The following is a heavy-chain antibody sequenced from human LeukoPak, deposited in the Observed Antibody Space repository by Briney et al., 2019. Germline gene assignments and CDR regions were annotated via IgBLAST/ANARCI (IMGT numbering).Heavy chain of an antibody. D-gene: IGHD1-1*01. CDR1: GYTFTGYY. Sequence: GASVKVSCKASGYTFTGYYMHWVRQAPGQGLEWMGWINPNSGGTNYAQKFQGRVTMTRDTSISTAYMELRSLRSADTAVYYCARDYGQVHAFDPWGQGTLVTVSS. J-gene: IGHJ5*02. CDR2: INPNSGGT. CDR3: ARDYGQVHAFDP. V-gene: IGHV1-2*02.